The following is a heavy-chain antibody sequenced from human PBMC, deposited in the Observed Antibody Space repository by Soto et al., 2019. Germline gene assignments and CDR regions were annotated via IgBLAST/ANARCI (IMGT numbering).Heavy chain of an antibody. Sequence: QVQLVQSGAEVKKPGSSVKVSCKASGGTFSSYAISWVRQAPGQGLEWMGGIIPISGTANYAQKFQGRVTITADEYTSTAYMELSSRRSEETAVYYCARSQGSSTSLEIYYYYYYGMDVWGQGTTVTVSS. CDR2: IIPISGTA. CDR3: ARSQGSSTSLEIYYYYYYGMDV. CDR1: GGTFSSYA. D-gene: IGHD2-2*01. V-gene: IGHV1-69*01. J-gene: IGHJ6*02.